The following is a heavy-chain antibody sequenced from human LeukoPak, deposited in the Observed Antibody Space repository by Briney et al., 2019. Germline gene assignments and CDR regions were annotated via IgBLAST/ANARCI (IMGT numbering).Heavy chain of an antibody. J-gene: IGHJ4*02. D-gene: IGHD6-25*01. Sequence: GGSLRLSCAASGFTFSSFAMTWVRQAPGKGLEWVSGISGSGGSTHYADSVKGRFTISRDNSKNTLYLHMNSLTAEDTAVFYCAKYARPGLAAGVDYWGQGTLVTVSS. V-gene: IGHV3-23*01. CDR1: GFTFSSFA. CDR3: AKYARPGLAAGVDY. CDR2: ISGSGGST.